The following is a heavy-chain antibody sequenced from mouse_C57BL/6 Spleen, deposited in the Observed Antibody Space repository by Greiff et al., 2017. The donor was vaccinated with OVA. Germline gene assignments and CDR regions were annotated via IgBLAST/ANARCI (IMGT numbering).Heavy chain of an antibody. CDR2: ISYDGSN. D-gene: IGHD5-1*01. Sequence: DVQLQESGPGLVKPSQSLSLTCSVTGYSITSGYYWNWIRQFPGNKLEWMGYISYDGSNNYNPSLKNRISITRDTSKNQFFLKLNSVTTEDTATYYCARGGTLYYFDYWGQGTTLTVSS. V-gene: IGHV3-6*01. J-gene: IGHJ2*01. CDR3: ARGGTLYYFDY. CDR1: GYSITSGYY.